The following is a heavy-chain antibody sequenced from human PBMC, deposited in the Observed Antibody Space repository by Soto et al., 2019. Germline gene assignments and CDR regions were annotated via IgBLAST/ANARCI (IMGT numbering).Heavy chain of an antibody. Sequence: EVQLVESGGNLVQTGGSPRLSCVASGSTFRNDNMIWARKAPGKGLEWVAKTNKEGSEAYYVDSLEGRFTISRDNAKNILFLEMKSLRVDDTAVYYCARDVWFSLDSWGRGTLVTVSS. D-gene: IGHD3-9*01. CDR3: ARDVWFSLDS. CDR1: GSTFRNDN. J-gene: IGHJ4*02. V-gene: IGHV3-7*03. CDR2: TNKEGSEA.